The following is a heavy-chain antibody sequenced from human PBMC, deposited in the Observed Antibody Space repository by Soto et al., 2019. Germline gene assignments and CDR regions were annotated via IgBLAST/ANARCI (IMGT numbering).Heavy chain of an antibody. CDR2: IYSTENT. CDR3: ARGGITVVRGRHWFDP. Sequence: PSETLSLTCTVSGGSVSSNSYSWGWIRQSPGKGLEWIGTIYSTENTYYHPSLLSRVTISVDTSMNEFSLRLSSVTAADTAVYYCARGGITVVRGRHWFDPWGQGTLVTVSS. J-gene: IGHJ5*02. CDR1: GGSVSSNSYS. D-gene: IGHD3-10*01. V-gene: IGHV4-39*01.